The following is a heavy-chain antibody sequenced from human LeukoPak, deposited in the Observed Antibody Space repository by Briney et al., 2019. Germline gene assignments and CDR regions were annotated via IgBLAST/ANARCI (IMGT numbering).Heavy chain of an antibody. CDR1: GGSIRSGSYY. J-gene: IGHJ3*02. CDR3: ARRQWLRSRIWHAFDI. V-gene: IGHV4-61*01. CDR2: IYDSGST. Sequence: PSETLSLTCTVSGGSIRSGSYYWSWLRQPPGKGLEWIGYIYDSGSTSYNPSLKSRVTISIDTSKSRFSLNLSSVTAADTAVYYCARRQWLRSRIWHAFDIWGQGTLVTVSS. D-gene: IGHD5-12*01.